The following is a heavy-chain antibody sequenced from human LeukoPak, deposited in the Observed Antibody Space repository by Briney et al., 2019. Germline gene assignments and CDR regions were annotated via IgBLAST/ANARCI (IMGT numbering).Heavy chain of an antibody. CDR3: ARGLVGAPRTEEFDH. V-gene: IGHV4-39*07. CDR1: GGSISSSSYY. CDR2: IYYSGST. D-gene: IGHD1-26*01. J-gene: IGHJ4*02. Sequence: PSETLSLTYSVSGGSISSSSYYWGWIRQPPGKGLEWIGSIYYSGSTYYNPSLKSRVTISVDTSKNQFSLKLSSVTAADTAVYYCARGLVGAPRTEEFDHWGQGTLVTVSS.